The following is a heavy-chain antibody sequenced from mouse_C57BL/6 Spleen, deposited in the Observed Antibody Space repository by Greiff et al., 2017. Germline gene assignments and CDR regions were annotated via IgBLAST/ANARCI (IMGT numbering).Heavy chain of an antibody. J-gene: IGHJ2*01. V-gene: IGHV1-18*01. Sequence: EVQVVESGPELVKPGASVKISCKASGYTFTDYNMDWVKQSPGKSLEWIGDINPNNGGTTYNQKFKGKATLTVDKSSSTAYMELRSLTSEDTAVFYSGSGYGYYGYWGQGTTLTVSS. CDR1: GYTFTDYN. CDR2: INPNNGGT. D-gene: IGHD2-3*01. CDR3: GSGYGYYGY.